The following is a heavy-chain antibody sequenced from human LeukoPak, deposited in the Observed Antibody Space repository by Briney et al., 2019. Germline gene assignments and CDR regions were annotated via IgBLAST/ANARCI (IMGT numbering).Heavy chain of an antibody. V-gene: IGHV3-23*01. J-gene: IGHJ1*01. Sequence: GGSLRLSCAASGFTFSSYAMSWVRQAPGKGLESVSAISGSGGSTYYADSVKGRFTISRDNSKNTLYLQMNSLRAEDTAVYYCAKSAGYCSGGSCHSEYFQHWGQGTLVTVSS. CDR2: ISGSGGST. D-gene: IGHD2-15*01. CDR3: AKSAGYCSGGSCHSEYFQH. CDR1: GFTFSSYA.